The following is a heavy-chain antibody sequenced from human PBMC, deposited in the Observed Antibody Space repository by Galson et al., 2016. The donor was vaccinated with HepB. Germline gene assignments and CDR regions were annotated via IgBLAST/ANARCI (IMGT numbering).Heavy chain of an antibody. CDR3: ARGPPPPREDYSSYGMDV. V-gene: IGHV4-34*01. Sequence: EPLSLTCAAYGGSFSGYYWSWIRQSPGKGLEWVGEIAHRGTTHYNPSLKSRITISLDTSKNQISLNLSPVTAADTGVYYCARGPPPPREDYSSYGMDVWGQGNTVTVSS. J-gene: IGHJ6*02. CDR2: IAHRGTT. CDR1: GGSFSGYY.